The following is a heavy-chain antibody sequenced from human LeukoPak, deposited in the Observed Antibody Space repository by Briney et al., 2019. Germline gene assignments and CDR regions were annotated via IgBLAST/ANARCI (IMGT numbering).Heavy chain of an antibody. CDR2: IGSNGGST. CDR1: GLSFSSNA. J-gene: IGHJ4*02. CDR3: ARDSGSSSAVDY. Sequence: PGGSLRLSCTASGLSFSSNAMYWVRQAPGKGLEYVSAIGSNGGSTYYANSVKGRFTISRDNSKNTLYLQMGSLRVEDVAVYYCARDSGSSSAVDYWGQGALVTVSS. D-gene: IGHD3-10*01. V-gene: IGHV3-64*01.